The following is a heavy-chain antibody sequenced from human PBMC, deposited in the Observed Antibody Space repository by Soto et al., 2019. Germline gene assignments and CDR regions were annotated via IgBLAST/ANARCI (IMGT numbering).Heavy chain of an antibody. V-gene: IGHV3-48*03. Sequence: LRLSCAASGFTFSSYEMNWVRQAPGKGLEWVSYISSSGSTIYYADSVKGRFTISRDNAKNSLYLQMNSLRAEDTAVYYCAMQWELTGFDYWGQGTLVTVSS. J-gene: IGHJ4*02. CDR3: AMQWELTGFDY. CDR1: GFTFSSYE. D-gene: IGHD1-26*01. CDR2: ISSSGSTI.